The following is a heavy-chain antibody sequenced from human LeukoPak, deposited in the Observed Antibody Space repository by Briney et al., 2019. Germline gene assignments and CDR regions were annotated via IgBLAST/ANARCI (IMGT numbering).Heavy chain of an antibody. Sequence: GGSLRLSCAASGFTFSSYAMSWVRQAPGKGLEWVGVIKSGTSDTYYADSVRGRLTISRDNSKNTLYPQMNRLRAEDTAVYYCAKHCERHDGVWYFDYWGLGTLVTVSS. V-gene: IGHV3-23*03. CDR3: AKHCERHDGVWYFDY. CDR1: GFTFSSYA. J-gene: IGHJ4*02. D-gene: IGHD2-8*01. CDR2: IKSGTSDT.